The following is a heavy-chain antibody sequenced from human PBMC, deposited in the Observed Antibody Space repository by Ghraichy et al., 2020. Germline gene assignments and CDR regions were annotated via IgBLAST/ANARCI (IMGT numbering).Heavy chain of an antibody. CDR2: IRSETDVGT. D-gene: IGHD2-8*01. CDR3: TSYNAKDAFDF. J-gene: IGHJ3*01. Sequence: SCAASGFSFSGVWMSWVRQAPGKGLEWVGRIRSETDVGTEYAALVRGRYIISSDDSQKTLYLQMNSLQTEDTAVYYCTSYNAKDAFDFWGQGAMVTVSS. V-gene: IGHV3-15*01. CDR1: GFSFSGVW.